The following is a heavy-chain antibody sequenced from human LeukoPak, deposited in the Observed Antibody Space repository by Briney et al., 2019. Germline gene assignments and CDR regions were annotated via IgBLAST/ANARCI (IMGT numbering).Heavy chain of an antibody. V-gene: IGHV3-23*01. D-gene: IGHD6-13*01. CDR1: GFTFSSNG. J-gene: IGHJ5*02. CDR3: AKDRPYISSWYGCSTP. CDR2: ISDSGGGA. Sequence: GGSLRLSCAASGFTFSSNGMTWVRQAPGKGLEWVSTISDSGGGAYYADSVKGRFTISRDSSRSTLYLQMHSLRAEDTAVYYCAKDRPYISSWYGCSTPWGQGTLVTVSS.